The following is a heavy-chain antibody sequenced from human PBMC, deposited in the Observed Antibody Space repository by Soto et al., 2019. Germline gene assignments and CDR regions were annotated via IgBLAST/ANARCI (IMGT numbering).Heavy chain of an antibody. CDR3: ARDMHAGCTHYFEP. J-gene: IGHJ5*02. V-gene: IGHV4-59*01. CDR1: GGSITSYH. Sequence: PSETLSLTCVVSGGSITSYHRGCIRQLPGRGLEGIAYTASPGSTNYSPSLKSRVSISMGTPKNQLALKLTSMTAADTAVYYCARDMHAGCTHYFEPWGQGTLVTVSS. D-gene: IGHD6-19*01. CDR2: TASPGST.